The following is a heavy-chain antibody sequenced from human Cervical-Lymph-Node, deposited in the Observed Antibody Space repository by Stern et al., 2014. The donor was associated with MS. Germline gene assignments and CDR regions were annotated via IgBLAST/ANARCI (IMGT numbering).Heavy chain of an antibody. CDR2: INEDGSTT. V-gene: IGHV3-74*01. Sequence: EVQLVESGGGLVQPGGSLRLSWADSEFTFRTYWMHWVRQVPGKELMWVSRINEDGSTTNYADSVKGRFTISRDNGRNTLYLQMNSLRAEDTAVYYCARDLSGRDDSWGQGTLVTVSS. D-gene: IGHD1-26*01. CDR1: EFTFRTYW. CDR3: ARDLSGRDDS. J-gene: IGHJ4*02.